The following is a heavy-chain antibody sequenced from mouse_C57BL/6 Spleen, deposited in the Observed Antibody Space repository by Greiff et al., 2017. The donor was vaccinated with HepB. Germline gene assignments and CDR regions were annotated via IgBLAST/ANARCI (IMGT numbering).Heavy chain of an antibody. Sequence: VVEPGDSVKISCKASGYSFTGYFMNWVMQSHGKSLEWIGRINPYNGDTFYNQKFKGKATLTVDKSSSTAHMELRSLTSEDSAVYYCARDDGSYDYWGQGTTLTVSS. V-gene: IGHV1-20*01. CDR3: ARDDGSYDY. CDR2: INPYNGDT. CDR1: GYSFTGYF. D-gene: IGHD2-3*01. J-gene: IGHJ2*01.